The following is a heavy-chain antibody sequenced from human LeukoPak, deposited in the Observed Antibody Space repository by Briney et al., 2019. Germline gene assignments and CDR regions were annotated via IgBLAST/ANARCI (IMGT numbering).Heavy chain of an antibody. V-gene: IGHV3-49*03. J-gene: IGHJ3*02. CDR3: TRDIQTYYDSSGYARGAFDI. CDR1: GFTFGDYA. D-gene: IGHD3-22*01. Sequence: GGSLRLSCTASGFTFGDYAMSWFRQAPGKGLEWVGFIRSKAYGGTTEYAASVKGRFTISRDDSKSIAYLQMNSLKTEDTAVYYCTRDIQTYYDSSGYARGAFDIWGQGTMVTVSS. CDR2: IRSKAYGGTT.